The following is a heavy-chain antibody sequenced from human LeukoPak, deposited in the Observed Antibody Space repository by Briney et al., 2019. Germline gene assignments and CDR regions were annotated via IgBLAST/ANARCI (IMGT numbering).Heavy chain of an antibody. Sequence: GGSLRLSCGVSGFTVSNTGMSWVRQAAGKGRDWVGCIRRKSDGGTTDYAAPVKGKFTISREDSKNTLYLEMNSLNTEDTAVYYCITDKDSGWFGIFDSWGQGTLVTVSS. CDR1: GFTVSNTG. J-gene: IGHJ4*02. D-gene: IGHD6-19*01. V-gene: IGHV3-15*01. CDR2: IRRKSDGGTT. CDR3: ITDKDSGWFGIFDS.